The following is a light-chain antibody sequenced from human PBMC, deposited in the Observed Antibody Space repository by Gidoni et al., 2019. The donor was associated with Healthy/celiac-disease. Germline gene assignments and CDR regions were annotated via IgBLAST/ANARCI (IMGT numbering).Light chain of an antibody. CDR2: DDS. CDR3: QVWDSSSDHVV. CDR1: NIGSKS. Sequence: SYVLTQPPSVAVAPGQTARITSGGNNIGSKSVHWYQQKPGQAPVLVVYDDSDRPSGIPERFSGSNSGNTATLTISRVEAGDEADYYCQVWDSSSDHVVFGGGTKLTVL. J-gene: IGLJ2*01. V-gene: IGLV3-21*02.